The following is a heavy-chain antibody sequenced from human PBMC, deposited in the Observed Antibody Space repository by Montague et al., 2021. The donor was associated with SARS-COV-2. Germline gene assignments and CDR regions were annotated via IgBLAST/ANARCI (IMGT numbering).Heavy chain of an antibody. CDR3: TRGIDSYKTGY. CDR1: DGSVISTYPH. V-gene: IGHV4-61*01. Sequence: SETLSLTCTVSDGSVISTYPHWHWIRQSPGRGLEWIGGYLFHIDTADYNASLRSRVTISVDTSKNQFSLKPTSVTAADTAVYYCTRGIDSYKTGYWGQGIQVTVSS. CDR2: LFHIDTA. J-gene: IGHJ4*02. D-gene: IGHD6-13*01.